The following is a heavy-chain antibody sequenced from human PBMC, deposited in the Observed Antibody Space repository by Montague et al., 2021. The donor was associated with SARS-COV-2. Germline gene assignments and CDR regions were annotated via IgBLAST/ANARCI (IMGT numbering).Heavy chain of an antibody. Sequence: CAISGDSDWSNTAAWNWNRQSPAGRPERLGRTNYRSKWTSDYATSVEGRISIDPDTSKNQFFLHLRSVTPEDTGVYYCVRDTGSAQAGFDAWGQGTLVTVSS. V-gene: IGHV6-1*01. J-gene: IGHJ4*02. D-gene: IGHD4-17*01. CDR3: VRDTGSAQAGFDA. CDR1: GDSDWSNTAA. CDR2: TNYRSKWTS.